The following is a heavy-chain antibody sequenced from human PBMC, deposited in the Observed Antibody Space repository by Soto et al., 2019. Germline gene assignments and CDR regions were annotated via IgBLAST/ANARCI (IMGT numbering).Heavy chain of an antibody. CDR3: ARGGGVGVAGSAAFDM. CDR2: INPATGAA. V-gene: IGHV1-2*02. J-gene: IGHJ3*02. CDR1: GYPVTAYY. D-gene: IGHD3-3*01. Sequence: QLHLVQSGAVVKKPGASVTVSCSASGYPVTAYYMHWVRQAPGRGLEWMGGINPATGAAKYTQTFQGRDTVTRDTSTSAVFMELSGLTSEDPAVFYCARGGGVGVAGSAAFDMWGQGTLVTVSS.